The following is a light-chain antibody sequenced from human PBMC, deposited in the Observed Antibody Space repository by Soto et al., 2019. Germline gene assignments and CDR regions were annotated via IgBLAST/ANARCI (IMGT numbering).Light chain of an antibody. CDR3: NSYTSSSTYV. Sequence: QSALTQPASVSGSPGQSITISCTGTSSDVGGCNYVSWYQQHPGKAPKLMIYDVTNRPSGVSYRFSGSKSVNTASLTISGLQAEDEADYYCNSYTSSSTYVFGTGTKLTVL. CDR1: SSDVGGCNY. J-gene: IGLJ1*01. V-gene: IGLV2-14*03. CDR2: DVT.